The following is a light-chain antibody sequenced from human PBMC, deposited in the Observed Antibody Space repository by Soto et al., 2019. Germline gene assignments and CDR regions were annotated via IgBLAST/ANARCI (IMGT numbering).Light chain of an antibody. CDR3: NSYTSSSTLL. CDR1: SSDVGVYNY. CDR2: EVS. J-gene: IGLJ2*01. Sequence: QSVLTQPASVSGSPGQSLTISCTGTSSDVGVYNYVSWYQHHPGKAPKLMIYEVSNRPSGVSSRFSGSKSGNTASLTISGLQAEDEADYYCNSYTSSSTLLFGGGTKLTVL. V-gene: IGLV2-14*01.